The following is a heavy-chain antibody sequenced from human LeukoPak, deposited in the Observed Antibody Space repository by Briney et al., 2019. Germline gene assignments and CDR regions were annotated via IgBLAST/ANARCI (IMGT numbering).Heavy chain of an antibody. CDR1: GITFDSYA. V-gene: IGHV3-23*01. D-gene: IGHD2-21*02. CDR2: ISGSGGRT. Sequence: GGSLRLSCAAAGITFDSYAMSWVRQAPGKGLEWISVISGSGGRTSYADSVKGRSIISRNNSKNTLHLQMHSLRAEDTAVYYCVKEKLAYCGGDCFGEYFQDWGQGTLVTVSP. J-gene: IGHJ1*01. CDR3: VKEKLAYCGGDCFGEYFQD.